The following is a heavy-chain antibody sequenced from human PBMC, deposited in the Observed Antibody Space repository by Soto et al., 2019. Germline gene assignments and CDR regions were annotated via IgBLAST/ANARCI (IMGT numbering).Heavy chain of an antibody. Sequence: SSETLSLTCAVYGGSFSGYYWSWIRQPPGKGLEWIGEINHSGSTNYNPSLKSRVTISVDASKNQFSLKLSSVTAADTAVYYCAGGYSYRLNYWGQGTLVTVSS. CDR3: AGGYSYRLNY. V-gene: IGHV4-34*01. D-gene: IGHD5-18*01. CDR2: INHSGST. J-gene: IGHJ4*02. CDR1: GGSFSGYY.